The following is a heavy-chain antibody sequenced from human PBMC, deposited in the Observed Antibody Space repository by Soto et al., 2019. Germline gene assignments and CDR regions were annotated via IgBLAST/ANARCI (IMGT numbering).Heavy chain of an antibody. D-gene: IGHD2-15*01. CDR1: GGSISSSSYY. Sequence: SETLSLTCTVSGGSISSSSYYWGWIRQPPGKGLEWIGSIYYGGNTYYNPSLKSRVTISVDTSKNQFSLKLSSVTAADTAVYYCAREGGGYCSGGSCQVDYWGQGTLVTVS. J-gene: IGHJ4*02. CDR2: IYYGGNT. CDR3: AREGGGYCSGGSCQVDY. V-gene: IGHV4-39*02.